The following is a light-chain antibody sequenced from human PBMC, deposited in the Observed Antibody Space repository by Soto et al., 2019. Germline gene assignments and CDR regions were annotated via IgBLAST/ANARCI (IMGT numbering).Light chain of an antibody. V-gene: IGKV3-20*01. CDR2: GAS. Sequence: EIVLTQSPGTLSLSPGERATLSRRASQSVSSSYLAWYQQKPGQAPRLLIYGASSRATGIPDRFSGSGSGTDFTLTISRLEPEDFAVYYCQQYGSSPPGITFGQGTRLEIK. J-gene: IGKJ5*01. CDR3: QQYGSSPPGIT. CDR1: QSVSSSY.